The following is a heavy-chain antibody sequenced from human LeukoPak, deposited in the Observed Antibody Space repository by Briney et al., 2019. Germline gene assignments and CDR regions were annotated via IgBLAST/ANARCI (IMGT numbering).Heavy chain of an antibody. V-gene: IGHV4-59*08. D-gene: IGHD5-18*01. CDR3: ARRVQLWSYWHFDL. CDR1: GGSISGHS. CDR2: IFDSGTS. Sequence: SETLSLTCSVSGGSISGHSWGWIRQPPGKGLECIGHIFDSGTSNHNPALKSRVTTSVDTSQNQFSLTLTSVTAADTAVYYCARRVQLWSYWHFDLWGRGTLVTVSS. J-gene: IGHJ2*01.